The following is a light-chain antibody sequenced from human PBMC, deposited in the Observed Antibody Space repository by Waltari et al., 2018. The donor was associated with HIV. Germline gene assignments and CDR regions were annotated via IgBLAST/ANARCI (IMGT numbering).Light chain of an antibody. J-gene: IGLJ3*02. CDR3: AAWDDSLNAWV. CDR1: SSQVGSNI. Sequence: QSVLAQPPSASGTPGQRVTISCSGSSSQVGSNIVHSYQQVPGTAPKHLIYSNNQRPSGVPDRFSGSNSGTSASLAISGLQSEDEADYYCAAWDDSLNAWVFGGGTKLTVL. V-gene: IGLV1-44*01. CDR2: SNN.